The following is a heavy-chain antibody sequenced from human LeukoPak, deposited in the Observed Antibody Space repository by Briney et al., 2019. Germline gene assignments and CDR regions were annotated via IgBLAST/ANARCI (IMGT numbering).Heavy chain of an antibody. Sequence: GGSLRLSCAASGFTFSSYWMHWVRQAPGKGLVWVSRINTDGSRTSYADSVKGRFSISRDNAENSLYLQMNSLRAEDTAVYYCANSGWSLRDYWGQGTLVTVSS. CDR1: GFTFSSYW. CDR2: INTDGSRT. J-gene: IGHJ4*02. CDR3: ANSGWSLRDY. D-gene: IGHD6-19*01. V-gene: IGHV3-74*01.